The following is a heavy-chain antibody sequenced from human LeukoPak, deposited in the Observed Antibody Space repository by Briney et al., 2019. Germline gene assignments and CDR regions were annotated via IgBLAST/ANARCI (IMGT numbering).Heavy chain of an antibody. CDR3: ARVAGYYYYYMDV. Sequence: ASVKVSCKASGYIFTSYYMHWVRQTPGQGLEWMGIINPSGGSTSHAQKFQGRVTITRNTSISTAYMELSSLRSEDTAVYYCARVAGYYYYYMDVWGKGTTVTVSS. D-gene: IGHD6-25*01. J-gene: IGHJ6*03. CDR1: GYIFTSYY. CDR2: INPSGGST. V-gene: IGHV1-46*01.